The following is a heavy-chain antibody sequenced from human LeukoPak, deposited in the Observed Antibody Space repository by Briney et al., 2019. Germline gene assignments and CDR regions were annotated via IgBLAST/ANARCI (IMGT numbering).Heavy chain of an antibody. Sequence: GGSLRLSCAASGFTFSSYSMNWVRQAPGKGLEWVSYISSSSSTIYYADSVKGRFTISRDNAKNSLYLQMNSLRAEDTAVYYCARDRRVGEFDYWGQGTLVTVSS. J-gene: IGHJ4*02. CDR2: ISSSSSTI. CDR1: GFTFSSYS. D-gene: IGHD2-2*01. CDR3: ARDRRVGEFDY. V-gene: IGHV3-48*01.